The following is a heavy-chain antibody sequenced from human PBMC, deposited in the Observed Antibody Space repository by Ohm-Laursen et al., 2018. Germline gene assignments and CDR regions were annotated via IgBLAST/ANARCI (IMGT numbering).Heavy chain of an antibody. CDR2: IIPIFGTA. D-gene: IGHD6-13*01. CDR3: ARLDSSSWYPPPNSYGMDV. CDR1: GGTFSSYA. V-gene: IGHV1-69*01. J-gene: IGHJ6*02. Sequence: SSVKVSCKASGGTFSSYAISWVRQAPGQGLEWMGGIIPIFGTANYAQKFQGRVTITADESTSTAYMELSSLRSEDTAVYYCARLDSSSWYPPPNSYGMDVWGQGTTVTVSS.